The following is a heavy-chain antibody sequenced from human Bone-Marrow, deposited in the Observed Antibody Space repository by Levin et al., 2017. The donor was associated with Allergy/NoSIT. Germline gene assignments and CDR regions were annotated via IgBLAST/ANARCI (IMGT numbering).Heavy chain of an antibody. CDR3: ARHRQSTVTDYWYFNL. D-gene: IGHD4-11*01. CDR1: GYSFTSYW. CDR2: TYPGGSDT. J-gene: IGHJ2*01. V-gene: IGHV5-51*01. Sequence: KVSCKAFGYSFTSYWIGWVRQMPGRGLEWMGITYPGGSDTRYSPSFEGQVTISADESISTAYLQWNSVRASDTAMYYCARHRQSTVTDYWYFNLWGRGTLLTVSS.